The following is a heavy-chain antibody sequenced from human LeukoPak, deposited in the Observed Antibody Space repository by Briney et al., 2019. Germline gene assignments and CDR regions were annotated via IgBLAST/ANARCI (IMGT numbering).Heavy chain of an antibody. CDR3: ASGLGYWEVVPAAMGDWFDP. CDR2: ISAYIVNT. D-gene: IGHD2-2*01. J-gene: IGHJ5*02. CDR1: GYTFTSPG. V-gene: IGHV1-18*01. Sequence: ASVKVSCKASGYTFTSPGISWVRQAPGQGLEWMGWISAYIVNTNYAQKLQSRVTMTTDTSTSTAYMELRSLSSDATAVYYCASGLGYWEVVPAAMGDWFDPWGQGTLVTVSS.